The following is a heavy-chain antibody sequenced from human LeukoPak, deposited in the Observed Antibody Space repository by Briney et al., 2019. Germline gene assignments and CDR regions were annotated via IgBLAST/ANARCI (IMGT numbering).Heavy chain of an antibody. CDR1: GYTFTGYY. V-gene: IGHV1-2*04. J-gene: IGHJ4*02. D-gene: IGHD3-10*01. CDR3: AREEGIYGSGSYCLDY. CDR2: INPNSGGT. Sequence: ASVKVSCKASGYTFTGYYVHWVRQAPGQGLEWMGWINPNSGGTNYAQKFQGWVTMTRDTSISTAYMELSRLRSDDTAVYYCAREEGIYGSGSYCLDYWGQGTLVTVSS.